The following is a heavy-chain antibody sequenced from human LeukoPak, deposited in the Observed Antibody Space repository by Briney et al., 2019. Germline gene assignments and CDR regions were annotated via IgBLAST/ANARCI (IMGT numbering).Heavy chain of an antibody. Sequence: SETLSLTCTVSGGSISSSSYYWGWIRQPPGKGLEWIGSIYYSGSTYYNPSLKSRVTISVDTSKNQFSLKLSSVTAADTAVYYCASQPPGWVSAIPSIRWGQGTLVTVSS. CDR1: GGSISSSSYY. J-gene: IGHJ4*02. CDR3: ASQPPGWVSAIPSIR. CDR2: IYYSGST. D-gene: IGHD2-21*01. V-gene: IGHV4-39*07.